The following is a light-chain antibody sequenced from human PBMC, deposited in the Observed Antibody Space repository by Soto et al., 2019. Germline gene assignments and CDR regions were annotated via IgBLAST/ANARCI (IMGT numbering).Light chain of an antibody. V-gene: IGLV2-14*01. CDR1: SSDVGGFEY. CDR2: DVT. J-gene: IGLJ3*02. Sequence: QSALSQPASVSGSPGQSITISCTGTSSDVGGFEYVSWYQHQPGKAPKLIIYDVTKRPSGVSNRFSGSKSGNTASLTISGLQAEDEADYYCSSYTSSSTLVFGGGTKLTVL. CDR3: SSYTSSSTLV.